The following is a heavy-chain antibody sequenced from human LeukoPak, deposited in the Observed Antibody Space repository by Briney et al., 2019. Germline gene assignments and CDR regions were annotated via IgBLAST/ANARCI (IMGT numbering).Heavy chain of an antibody. Sequence: GESLKISWKGSGYSFTTYWIAWVRQMPGKGLEWMGIIYPGDSDTRYSPSFQGQVTISADKSISTAYLQWRSLKASDTAMYYCARNQSITMIQDPYGMDVWGQGTTVTVSS. CDR1: GYSFTTYW. J-gene: IGHJ6*02. CDR2: IYPGDSDT. V-gene: IGHV5-51*01. CDR3: ARNQSITMIQDPYGMDV. D-gene: IGHD3-22*01.